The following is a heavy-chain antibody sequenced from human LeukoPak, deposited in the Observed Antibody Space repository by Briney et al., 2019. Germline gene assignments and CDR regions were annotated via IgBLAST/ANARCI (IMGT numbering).Heavy chain of an antibody. J-gene: IGHJ4*02. CDR1: GFSVSSKY. D-gene: IGHD4-17*01. Sequence: GGSLRLSCAISGFSVSSKYMSWVRQAPGKGPEWVSVIYNDGSTYYADSVKGRFTISRDNAKNSLYLQMNSLRAEDTAVYYCARAPTDDYGDYSFDYWGQGTLVTVSS. CDR2: IYNDGST. V-gene: IGHV3-53*01. CDR3: ARAPTDDYGDYSFDY.